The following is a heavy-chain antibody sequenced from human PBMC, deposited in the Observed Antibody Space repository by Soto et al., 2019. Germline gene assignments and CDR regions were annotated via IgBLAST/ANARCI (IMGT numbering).Heavy chain of an antibody. Sequence: SETLSLTCTVSGGSISSYYWSWIRQPPGKGLEWIGYIYYSGSTNYNPSLKSRVTISVDTSKNQFSLKLNSVTAADTAVYYCARDPGLDYYYGMDVWGQGTTVTVSS. V-gene: IGHV4-59*01. CDR2: IYYSGST. J-gene: IGHJ6*02. CDR1: GGSISSYY. CDR3: ARDPGLDYYYGMDV. D-gene: IGHD2-21*01.